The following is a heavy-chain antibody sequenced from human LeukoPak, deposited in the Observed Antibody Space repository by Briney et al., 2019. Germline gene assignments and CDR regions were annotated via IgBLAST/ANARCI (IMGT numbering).Heavy chain of an antibody. CDR3: ARVEYSSGQDWFDP. Sequence: GRSLRLSCAASGFTFSSYGMHWVRQAPGKGLEWVAVIWYDGSNKYYADSVKGRFTISRDNSKNTLYLQMNSLRAEDTAVYYCARVEYSSGQDWFDPWGQGTLVTVSS. J-gene: IGHJ5*02. CDR2: IWYDGSNK. D-gene: IGHD6-19*01. CDR1: GFTFSSYG. V-gene: IGHV3-33*01.